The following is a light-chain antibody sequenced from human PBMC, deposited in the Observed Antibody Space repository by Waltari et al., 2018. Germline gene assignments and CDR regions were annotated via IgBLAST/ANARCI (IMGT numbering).Light chain of an antibody. V-gene: IGKV1-39*01. CDR1: QNINTY. CDR2: GAS. J-gene: IGKJ3*01. Sequence: DIQMTQSPSSLSASVGDRVTITCWATQNINTYLTRYQQKPGRVPKVLIYGASTLQSGVPSRFSRSRSVTEFTLTITSLQPEDFATYYCQQSYSTFTFGPGTKVYIK. CDR3: QQSYSTFT.